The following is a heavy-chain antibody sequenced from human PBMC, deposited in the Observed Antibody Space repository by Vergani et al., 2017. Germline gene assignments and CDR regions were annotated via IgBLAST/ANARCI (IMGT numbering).Heavy chain of an antibody. CDR1: GFTFSSYA. Sequence: QVQLVESGGGVVQPGRSLRLSCAASGFTFSSYAMHWVRQAPGKGLEWVAVISYDGSNKYYADSVKGRFTISRDNSKNTLYLQMNSLRAEDTAVYYCAKPVGIQEQWPDAFDIWGQGAMVTVSS. D-gene: IGHD6-19*01. CDR2: ISYDGSNK. CDR3: AKPVGIQEQWPDAFDI. J-gene: IGHJ3*02. V-gene: IGHV3-30-3*02.